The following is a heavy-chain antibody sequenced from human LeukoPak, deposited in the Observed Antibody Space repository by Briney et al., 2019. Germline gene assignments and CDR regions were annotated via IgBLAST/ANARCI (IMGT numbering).Heavy chain of an antibody. Sequence: GGSLRLSCSGSGFTFMNYVMAWVRQAPGKGLEWVSSIRLGGGLTHSADPVKGRFIISSDMNTLFLQMNNLRPEDTAMYYCARKITMVRGPLIEGYFDLWGRGTLVSVSS. V-gene: IGHV3-23*01. CDR1: GFTFMNYV. CDR2: IRLGGGLT. CDR3: ARKITMVRGPLIEGYFDL. J-gene: IGHJ2*01. D-gene: IGHD3-10*01.